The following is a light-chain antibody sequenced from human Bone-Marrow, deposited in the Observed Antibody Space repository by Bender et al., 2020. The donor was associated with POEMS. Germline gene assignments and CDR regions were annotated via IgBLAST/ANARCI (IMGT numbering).Light chain of an antibody. CDR1: ISDIGGFNY. Sequence: QSTLTQPPSVSGSPGQSVTISCTGSISDIGGFNYVSWYRQSPGKAPRLIIYDVSQRPSEVPDRFSGSKSANTASLTISGLQFEDEADYYCCSYAGSLTLIFGPGTKVTVL. CDR2: DVS. J-gene: IGLJ1*01. CDR3: CSYAGSLTLI. V-gene: IGLV2-11*01.